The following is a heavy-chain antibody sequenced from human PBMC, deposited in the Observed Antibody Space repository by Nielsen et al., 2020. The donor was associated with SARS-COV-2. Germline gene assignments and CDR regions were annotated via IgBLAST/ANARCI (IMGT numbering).Heavy chain of an antibody. CDR3: AGSQGVAATYYYYGMDV. V-gene: IGHV3-23*01. Sequence: GGSLRLSCEVSGFTFGRYAMTWVRLAPGKGLEWVSVIGTTGDSTKYADSVKGRFTISRDNAKNTLYLQMNSLRAEDTAVYYCAGSQGVAATYYYYGMDVWGQGTTVTVSS. J-gene: IGHJ6*02. CDR1: GFTFGRYA. D-gene: IGHD2-15*01. CDR2: IGTTGDST.